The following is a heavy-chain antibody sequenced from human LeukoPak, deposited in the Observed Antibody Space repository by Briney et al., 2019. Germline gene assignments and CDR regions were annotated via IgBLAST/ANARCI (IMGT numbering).Heavy chain of an antibody. CDR2: INHSGST. J-gene: IGHJ4*02. Sequence: ASETLSLTCAVYGGSFSGYYWSWIRQPPGKGLEWIGEINHSGSTNYNPSLKSRITISVDTSKNQCSLKLSSGTAADPAVYYCARSSAGIKPPSRLSYWGRGTLVTVSS. D-gene: IGHD2-15*01. CDR1: GGSFSGYY. CDR3: ARSSAGIKPPSRLSY. V-gene: IGHV4-34*01.